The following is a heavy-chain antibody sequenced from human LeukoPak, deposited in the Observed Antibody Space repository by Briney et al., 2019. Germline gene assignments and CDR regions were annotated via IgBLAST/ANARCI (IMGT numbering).Heavy chain of an antibody. CDR2: LNNNTWNP. J-gene: IGHJ3*02. V-gene: IGHV7-4-1*02. CDR3: ARVVHPYDYESSGLTYDAFDI. D-gene: IGHD3-22*01. CDR1: GYTFTSYS. Sequence: ASVKVSCKASGYTFTSYSMNWVRQAPGRGLEWLGWLNNNTWNPTYAQGFTGRFVFSLDTSVNTPYLQISSLKAEDTAVYYCARVVHPYDYESSGLTYDAFDIWGQGTMVTVSS.